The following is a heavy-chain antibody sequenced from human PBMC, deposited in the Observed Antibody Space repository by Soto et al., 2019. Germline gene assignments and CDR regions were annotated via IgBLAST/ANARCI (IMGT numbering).Heavy chain of an antibody. V-gene: IGHV4-61*08. CDR3: ARGYYGSGGYFNVDWFDP. Sequence: QVQLQESGPGLVKPSETLSLTCTVSGGSVSSGDFYWSWIRQPPGKGLEWIGYIYYSGSTNYNPSLKSRVTISVDTSKNQFSLKLSSVTAADTAVYYCARGYYGSGGYFNVDWFDPWGQGTLVTVSS. J-gene: IGHJ5*02. D-gene: IGHD3-10*01. CDR1: GGSVSSGDFY. CDR2: IYYSGST.